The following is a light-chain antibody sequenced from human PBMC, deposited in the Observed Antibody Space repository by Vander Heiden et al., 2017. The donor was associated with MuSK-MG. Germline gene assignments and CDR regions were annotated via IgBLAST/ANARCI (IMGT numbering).Light chain of an antibody. V-gene: IGKV3-20*01. CDR1: QSISTSN. CDR3: QQYGSSPWT. J-gene: IGKJ1*01. CDR2: GAS. Sequence: EIVLTQSPGTLSLSPVERATLSCRTIQSISTSNLAWYQQKPGQDPRLLIYGASSRATGIQDRFSGSGSGTDFTLTISRLEPEDFAVYYCQQYGSSPWTCGQGTKVEIK.